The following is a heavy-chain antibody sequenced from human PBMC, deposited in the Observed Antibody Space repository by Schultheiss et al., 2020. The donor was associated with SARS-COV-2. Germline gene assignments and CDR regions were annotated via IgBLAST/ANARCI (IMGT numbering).Heavy chain of an antibody. J-gene: IGHJ4*02. CDR2: ISSSGSTI. D-gene: IGHD5-24*01. Sequence: GESLKISCAASGFTFSSYEMNWVRQAPGKGLEWVSYISSSGSTIYYADSVKGRFTISRDNAKNSLYLQMNSLRAEDTAVYYCATDPTVEMATTGGIFDYWGQGTLVTVSS. V-gene: IGHV3-48*03. CDR3: ATDPTVEMATTGGIFDY. CDR1: GFTFSSYE.